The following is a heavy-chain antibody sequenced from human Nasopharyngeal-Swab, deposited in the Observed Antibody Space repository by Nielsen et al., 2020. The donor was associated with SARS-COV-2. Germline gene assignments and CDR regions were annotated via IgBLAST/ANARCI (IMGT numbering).Heavy chain of an antibody. J-gene: IGHJ6*02. CDR3: ASVNEDSSGYPYYYYGMDV. D-gene: IGHD3-22*01. CDR2: INNDGSST. Sequence: WIRQPPGKGLVWVSRINNDGSSTSYADSVKGRFTISRDNAKNTLYLQMNSLRAEDTAVYYCASVNEDSSGYPYYYYGMDVWGQGTTVTVSS. V-gene: IGHV3-74*01.